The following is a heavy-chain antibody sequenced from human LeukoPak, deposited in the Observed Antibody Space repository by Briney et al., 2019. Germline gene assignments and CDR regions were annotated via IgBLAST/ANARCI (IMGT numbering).Heavy chain of an antibody. CDR1: GGSISSYY. D-gene: IGHD6-19*01. Sequence: SETLSLTCTVSGGSISSYYRSWIRQPAGKGLEWIGRIYTSGSTNYNPSLKSRVTMSVDTSKNQFSLKLSSVTAADTAVYYCARDRPDHSGRSVATYYYYMDVWGKGTTVTVSS. CDR2: IYTSGST. CDR3: ARDRPDHSGRSVATYYYYMDV. V-gene: IGHV4-4*07. J-gene: IGHJ6*03.